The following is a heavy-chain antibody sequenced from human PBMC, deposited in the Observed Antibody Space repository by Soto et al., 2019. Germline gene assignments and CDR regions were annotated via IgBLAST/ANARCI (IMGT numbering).Heavy chain of an antibody. V-gene: IGHV4-59*11. CDR3: ARGGGSPYHDHEFDY. CDR2: IYYRGTT. Sequence: QVQLQESGPGLVKPSETLSLTCSVSGVSTSNHYWTWIRKPPGQGPEWIGCIYYRGTTNYNASFTSRVTLSXDXSQXQCSLKLTSVTTADTAVYYCARGGGSPYHDHEFDYWGQGILVTVSS. D-gene: IGHD2-2*01. CDR1: GVSTSNHY. J-gene: IGHJ4*02.